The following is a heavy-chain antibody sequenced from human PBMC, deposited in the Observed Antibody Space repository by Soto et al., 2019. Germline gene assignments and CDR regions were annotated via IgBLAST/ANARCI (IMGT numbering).Heavy chain of an antibody. V-gene: IGHV2-5*01. J-gene: IGHJ4*02. CDR3: AHRPYYYDSSGYYKDY. D-gene: IGHD3-22*01. CDR2: IYWNDDK. Sequence: GLDLEWLALIYWNDDKRYSPSLKSRLTITKDTSKNQVVLIMTNMDPVDTATYYCAHRPYYYDSSGYYKDYWGQGTLVTVSS.